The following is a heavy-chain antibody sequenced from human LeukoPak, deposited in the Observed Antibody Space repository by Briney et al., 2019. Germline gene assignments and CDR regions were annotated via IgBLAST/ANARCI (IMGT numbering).Heavy chain of an antibody. CDR2: ISYDGSNK. D-gene: IGHD6-19*01. J-gene: IGHJ4*02. CDR3: ASSRGWYYFDY. Sequence: PGRSLRLSCAASGFTFSSYATHWVRQAPGKGLEWVAVISYDGSNKYYADSVKGRFTISRDNSKNTLYLQMNSLRAEDTAVYYCASSRGWYYFDYWGQGTLVTVSS. V-gene: IGHV3-30-3*01. CDR1: GFTFSSYA.